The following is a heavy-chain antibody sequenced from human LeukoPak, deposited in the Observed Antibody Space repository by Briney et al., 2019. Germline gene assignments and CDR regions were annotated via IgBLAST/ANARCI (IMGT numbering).Heavy chain of an antibody. Sequence: QPGGSLRLSCGASGFTFSSHRMHWVRQAPGEAPAWVARISCDGSSAVYADSVRGRFTVSRDNAKNSLYLQMNSLRAEDTAFYYCARGTTVITPFDYWGQGTLVTVSS. CDR1: GFTFSSHR. J-gene: IGHJ4*02. V-gene: IGHV3-74*01. CDR3: ARGTTVITPFDY. CDR2: ISCDGSSA. D-gene: IGHD4-23*01.